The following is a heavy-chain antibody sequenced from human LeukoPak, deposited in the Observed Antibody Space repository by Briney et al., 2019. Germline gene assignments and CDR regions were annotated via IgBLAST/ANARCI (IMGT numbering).Heavy chain of an antibody. Sequence: VRQPPGKGLEWIGCIYYSGTTYYNPSLKSRVTISVDTSKNQFSLRLNSVTAADTALYYCARHGIAAAGTYFDYWGQGTLVTVSS. D-gene: IGHD6-13*01. CDR3: ARHGIAAAGTYFDY. V-gene: IGHV4-39*01. J-gene: IGHJ4*02. CDR2: IYYSGTT.